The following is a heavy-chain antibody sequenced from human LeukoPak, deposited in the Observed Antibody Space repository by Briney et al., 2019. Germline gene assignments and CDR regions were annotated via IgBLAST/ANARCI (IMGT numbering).Heavy chain of an antibody. V-gene: IGHV3-30-3*01. D-gene: IGHD4-17*01. CDR3: ARKDGDLPDY. Sequence: GRSLRLSCAASGFTFSTYAMHWVRQAPGKGLVWVAVMSYDGNNKYYVDSVKGRFTISRDNSKNTLYLQMTSLRPEDTAVYYCARKDGDLPDYWGQGTLVTVSS. J-gene: IGHJ4*02. CDR2: MSYDGNNK. CDR1: GFTFSTYA.